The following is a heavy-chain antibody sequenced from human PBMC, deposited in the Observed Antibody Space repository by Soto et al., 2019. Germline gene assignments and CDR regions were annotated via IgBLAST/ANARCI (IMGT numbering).Heavy chain of an antibody. V-gene: IGHV4-30-2*01. CDR1: GGSISSGGYS. D-gene: IGHD1-1*01. CDR2: IYHTGSA. J-gene: IGHJ4*02. CDR3: VRGVGTPMADYFAH. Sequence: SETLSLTCAVSGGSISSGGYSWSWVRQPPGKGLEYIGYIYHTGSAYYTPSLLSRVTLSVDRSWNQFSLTLPPVTAEDTAVYYCVRGVGTPMADYFAHGGQRRLVTVSS.